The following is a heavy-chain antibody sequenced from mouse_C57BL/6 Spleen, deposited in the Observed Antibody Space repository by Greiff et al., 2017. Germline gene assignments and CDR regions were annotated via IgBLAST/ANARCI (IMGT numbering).Heavy chain of an antibody. CDR3: ARNEGTPSFAY. D-gene: IGHD2-14*01. CDR1: GYTFTSYT. Sequence: VQRVESGAELARPGASVKMSCKASGYTFTSYTMHWVKQRPGPGLEWIGYINPSSGYTKYNQKFKDKATLTADKSSSTAYMQLSSLTSEDSAVYYCARNEGTPSFAYWGQGTLVTVSA. V-gene: IGHV1-4*01. CDR2: INPSSGYT. J-gene: IGHJ3*01.